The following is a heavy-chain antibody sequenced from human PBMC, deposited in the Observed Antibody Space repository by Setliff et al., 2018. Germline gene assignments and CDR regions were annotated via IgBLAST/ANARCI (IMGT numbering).Heavy chain of an antibody. V-gene: IGHV3-74*01. J-gene: IGHJ5*02. CDR1: GFTFSNYY. CDR3: ARDVFCSGGSCDNWFDP. Sequence: PGGSLRLSCAASGFTFSNYYMHWVRQAPGKGLGWVSRITSDGSSTTYADSVKGRFTISRDNAKSTLYLQMNSLRAEDTAVYYCARDVFCSGGSCDNWFDPWGQGTLVTVSS. CDR2: ITSDGSST. D-gene: IGHD2-15*01.